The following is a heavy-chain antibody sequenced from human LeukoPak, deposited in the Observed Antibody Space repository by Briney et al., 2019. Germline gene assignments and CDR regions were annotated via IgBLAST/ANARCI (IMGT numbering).Heavy chain of an antibody. D-gene: IGHD5-24*01. J-gene: IGHJ3*02. CDR1: GYRFTSYW. V-gene: IGHV5-51*01. CDR2: IYPRDSDV. CDR3: ARNTPSGVENYLDGFDI. Sequence: GESLKISCKASGYRFTSYWIGWVRQLPGKGLECMGIIYPRDSDVRYSPSFEGQVTISADTSISTAYLQWSGLMASDTGVYYCARNTPSGVENYLDGFDIWGQGTVVTVSS.